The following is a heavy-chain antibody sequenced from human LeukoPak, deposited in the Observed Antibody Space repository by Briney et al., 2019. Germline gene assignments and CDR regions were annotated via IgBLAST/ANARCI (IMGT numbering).Heavy chain of an antibody. CDR3: AKVNRGSGWYGKGHEFDY. D-gene: IGHD6-19*01. V-gene: IGHV3-20*04. Sequence: GGSLRLSCAASGFTFDDYAMSWVRQAPGKGLEWVSGINWNGGSTGYADSVKGRFTISRDNSKNTLYLQMNSLRAEDTAVYYCAKVNRGSGWYGKGHEFDYWGQGTLVTVSS. J-gene: IGHJ4*02. CDR2: INWNGGST. CDR1: GFTFDDYA.